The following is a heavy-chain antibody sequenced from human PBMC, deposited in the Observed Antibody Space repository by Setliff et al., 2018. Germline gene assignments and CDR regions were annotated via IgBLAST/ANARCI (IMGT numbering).Heavy chain of an antibody. V-gene: IGHV4-38-2*02. J-gene: IGHJ4*02. CDR3: ARLDSSSRVDY. CDR2: IYHSGST. Sequence: LSETLSLTCTVSGYSISSGYYWGWIRQPPGKGLEWIGSIYHSGSTYYNPSLKSRVTISVDTSKNQFSLKLSSVTAADTAVYYCARLDSSSRVDYWGQGTLVTVSS. CDR1: GYSISSGYY. D-gene: IGHD6-13*01.